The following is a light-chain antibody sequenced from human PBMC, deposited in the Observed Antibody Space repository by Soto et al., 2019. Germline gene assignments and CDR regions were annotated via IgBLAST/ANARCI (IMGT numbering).Light chain of an antibody. J-gene: IGLJ2*01. CDR1: SSDVGANIY. CDR3: CSYGGSVV. CDR2: DVS. V-gene: IGLV2-11*01. Sequence: QSALTQPRSVSGSPGQSVTISCTGTSSDVGANIYVSWYQQHPGKVPKVMIYDVSQRPSGVPDRFSGSRSGNTASLTISGLQADDEADYYCCSYGGSVVFGGGTQLTVL.